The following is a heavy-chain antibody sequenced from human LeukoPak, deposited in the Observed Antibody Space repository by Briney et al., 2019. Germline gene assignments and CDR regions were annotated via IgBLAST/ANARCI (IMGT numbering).Heavy chain of an antibody. Sequence: SETLSLTCSVSSVFITAYYWSWIRQPPGKGLEWIGYVYYTGSTEYNPSLRSRVTISLEMSTHQFSLNLTSFTAADTAVYYCARVTPYYYDSSGYYLDAFDIWGQGTMVTVSS. D-gene: IGHD3-22*01. CDR3: ARVTPYYYDSSGYYLDAFDI. J-gene: IGHJ3*02. CDR2: VYYTGST. CDR1: SVFITAYY. V-gene: IGHV4-59*01.